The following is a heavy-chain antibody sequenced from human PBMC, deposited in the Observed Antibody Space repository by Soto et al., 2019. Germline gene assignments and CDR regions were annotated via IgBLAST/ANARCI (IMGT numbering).Heavy chain of an antibody. CDR2: IIPILGPA. CDR3: ARAAKRYFDY. V-gene: IGHV1-69*06. Sequence: QVHLVQSGAEVKKPGSSFNVSCKVSGGTFNTFAVSWVRQAPGQGFEWLGGIIPILGPAFYAQKFQGRVKITADKSTSTAYLELTSLTSEDTAVYYFARAAKRYFDYWGQGTLVTVSS. J-gene: IGHJ4*02. CDR1: GGTFNTFA.